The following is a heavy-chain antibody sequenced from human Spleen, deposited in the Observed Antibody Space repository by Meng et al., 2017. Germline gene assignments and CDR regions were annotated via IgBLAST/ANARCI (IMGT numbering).Heavy chain of an antibody. Sequence: ASVKVSCKASGYTFTGYYIHWVRQAPGQGLEWMGIINPPSGSTYYAQRFQGRITMTRDTSTSAVTMELGRLKSKDTAVYVFTRRSGSSGWLNFDSWGQGTLVTVSS. V-gene: IGHV1-46*01. CDR3: TRRSGSSGWLNFDS. J-gene: IGHJ4*02. D-gene: IGHD6-13*01. CDR2: INPPSGST. CDR1: GYTFTGYY.